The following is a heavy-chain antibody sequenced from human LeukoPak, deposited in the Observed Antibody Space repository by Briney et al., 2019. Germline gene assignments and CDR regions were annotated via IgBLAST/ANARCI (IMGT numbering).Heavy chain of an antibody. CDR3: AREISGSYYDYFDY. Sequence: PGGSLRLSCAASGFTFSSYAMHWVRQAPGKGLEYVSAISSNGGSTYYANSVKGRFTISRGNSKNTLYLQMGSLRAEDMAVYYCAREISGSYYDYFDYWGQGTLVTVSS. CDR2: ISSNGGST. CDR1: GFTFSSYA. J-gene: IGHJ4*02. V-gene: IGHV3-64*01. D-gene: IGHD1-26*01.